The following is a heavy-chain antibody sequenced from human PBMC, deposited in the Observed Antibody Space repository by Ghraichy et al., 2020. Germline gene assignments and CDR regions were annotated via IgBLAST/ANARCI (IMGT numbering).Heavy chain of an antibody. Sequence: GESLNISCAASGFTFSSYEMNWVRQAPGKGLEWVSYISSSGSTIYYADSVKGRFTISRDNAKNSLYLQMNSLRAEDTAVYYCARDLVPAFWSGYSDAFDIWGQGTMVTVSS. CDR1: GFTFSSYE. CDR2: ISSSGSTI. CDR3: ARDLVPAFWSGYSDAFDI. J-gene: IGHJ3*02. V-gene: IGHV3-48*03. D-gene: IGHD3-3*01.